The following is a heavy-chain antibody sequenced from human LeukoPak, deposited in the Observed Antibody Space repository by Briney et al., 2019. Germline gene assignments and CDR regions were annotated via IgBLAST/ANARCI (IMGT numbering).Heavy chain of an antibody. CDR2: IYYSGTT. J-gene: IGHJ4*02. Sequence: SETLSLTCSVSGGSISNYYWSWIRQPPGKGLEWIGYIYYSGTTNYNPSLESRVTISIDTSKNRFSLKVNSVTAADTAVYYCAGSAVATFYFDDWGQGTLVTVSS. V-gene: IGHV4-59*01. CDR3: AGSAVATFYFDD. D-gene: IGHD5-12*01. CDR1: GGSISNYY.